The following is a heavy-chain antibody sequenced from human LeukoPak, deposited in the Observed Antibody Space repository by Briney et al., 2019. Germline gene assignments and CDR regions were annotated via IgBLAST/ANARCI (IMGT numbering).Heavy chain of an antibody. D-gene: IGHD4-23*01. CDR1: GFTFSSYS. J-gene: IGHJ4*02. Sequence: GGSLRLSCAASGFTFSSYSMNWVRQAPGKWLEWVSSISSSSSYIYYADSVKGRFTISRDNAKNSLYLQMNSLRAEDTAVYYCALTTVVTPGDYWGQGTLVTVSS. CDR3: ALTTVVTPGDY. V-gene: IGHV3-21*01. CDR2: ISSSSSYI.